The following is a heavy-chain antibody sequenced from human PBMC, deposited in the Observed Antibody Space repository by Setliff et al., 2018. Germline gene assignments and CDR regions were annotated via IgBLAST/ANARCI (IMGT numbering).Heavy chain of an antibody. CDR1: GYTFTCYY. Sequence: ASVKVSCKASGYTFTCYYMHWVRQAPGQGLEWMGVINPGDGSTTYAQKFQGRVKMTRDTSTSTVYLELSSLRSEDTAVYYCARGVIVLLGPSGDMGYFDYWGQGTLVTVSS. V-gene: IGHV1-46*01. J-gene: IGHJ4*02. D-gene: IGHD2-8*01. CDR3: ARGVIVLLGPSGDMGYFDY. CDR2: INPGDGST.